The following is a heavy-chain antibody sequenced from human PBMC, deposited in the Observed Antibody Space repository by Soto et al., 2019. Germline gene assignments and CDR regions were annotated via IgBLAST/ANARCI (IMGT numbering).Heavy chain of an antibody. V-gene: IGHV1-69*06. CDR3: ARPAVGAASYYYYGMDV. Sequence: SVKVSCKASGGTFSSYASSWVRQAPGQGLEWMGGIIPIFGTANYAQKFQGRVTITADKSTSTAYMELSSLRSEDTAVYYCARPAVGAASYYYYGMDVWGQGTRVAVSS. CDR1: GGTFSSYA. CDR2: IIPIFGTA. J-gene: IGHJ6*02. D-gene: IGHD1-26*01.